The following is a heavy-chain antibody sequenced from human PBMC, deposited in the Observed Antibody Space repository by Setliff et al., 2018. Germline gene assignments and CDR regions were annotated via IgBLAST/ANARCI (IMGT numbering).Heavy chain of an antibody. Sequence: SETLSLTCTVSGVSIRGFYWTWIRQSPKRGLEWLGYAFHTGKTDYNPSLMSRVIISIDMSRKQFSLKLSSVTAADTAMYFCARGGYNSRSGYSAYYYDYWGQGALFTVS. CDR1: GVSIRGFY. CDR3: ARGGYNSRSGYSAYYYDY. D-gene: IGHD3-3*01. V-gene: IGHV4-59*03. CDR2: AFHTGKT. J-gene: IGHJ4*02.